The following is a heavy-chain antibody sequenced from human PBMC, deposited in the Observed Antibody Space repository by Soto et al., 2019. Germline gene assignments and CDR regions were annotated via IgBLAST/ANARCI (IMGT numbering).Heavy chain of an antibody. CDR2: MNPNSGNT. D-gene: IGHD4-17*01. J-gene: IGHJ4*02. CDR1: GYTFTSYD. CDR3: ARGGPHDYGDYDPRRLGY. V-gene: IGHV1-8*01. Sequence: QVQLVQSGAEVKKPGASVKVSCKASGYTFTSYDINRVRQATGQGLEWMGWMNPNSGNTGYAQKFQGRVTMTRNTSISTAYMELSSLRSEDTAVYYCARGGPHDYGDYDPRRLGYWGQGTLVTVSS.